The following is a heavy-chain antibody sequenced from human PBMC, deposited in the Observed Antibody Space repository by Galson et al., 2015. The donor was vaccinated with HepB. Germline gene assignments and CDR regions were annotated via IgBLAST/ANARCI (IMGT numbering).Heavy chain of an antibody. Sequence: SLRLSCAASGFTFSSYGMHWVRQAPGKGLEWVAVIWYDGSNKYYADSVKGRFTISRDNSKNTLYLQMNSLRAEDTAVYYCARYYDFWSGDYYYGMDVWGQGTTVTVSS. V-gene: IGHV3-33*01. CDR1: GFTFSSYG. D-gene: IGHD3-3*01. J-gene: IGHJ6*02. CDR2: IWYDGSNK. CDR3: ARYYDFWSGDYYYGMDV.